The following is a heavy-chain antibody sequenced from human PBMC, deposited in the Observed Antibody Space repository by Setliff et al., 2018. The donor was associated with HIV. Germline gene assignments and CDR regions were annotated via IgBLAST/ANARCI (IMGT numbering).Heavy chain of an antibody. CDR1: GGSISSSHYY. J-gene: IGHJ4*02. Sequence: PSETLSLTCTVSGGSISSSHYYWDWIRQPPGKGLEWIGSIYYSRSTYYNPSLKSRATLSVDTSKNQFSLKLTSVTAADTAVYYCATTTAYRYCSGGSCNFDPDYWGQGTLVTVSS. CDR3: ATTTAYRYCSGGSCNFDPDY. V-gene: IGHV4-39*01. D-gene: IGHD2-15*01. CDR2: IYYSRST.